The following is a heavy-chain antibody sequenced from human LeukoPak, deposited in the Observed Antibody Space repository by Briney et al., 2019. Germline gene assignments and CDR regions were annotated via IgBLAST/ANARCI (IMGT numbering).Heavy chain of an antibody. Sequence: PGGSLRLSCAASGFTFSSYWMSWVRQAPGKGLEWVANIKQDGSEKYYVDSVKGRFTISRDNAKNSLYLQMNSLRAEDTAVYYCARGRKYYDFWSGYPDYYYYYGVDVWGQGTTVTVSS. CDR3: ARGRKYYDFWSGYPDYYYYYGVDV. J-gene: IGHJ6*02. V-gene: IGHV3-7*01. CDR2: IKQDGSEK. CDR1: GFTFSSYW. D-gene: IGHD3-3*01.